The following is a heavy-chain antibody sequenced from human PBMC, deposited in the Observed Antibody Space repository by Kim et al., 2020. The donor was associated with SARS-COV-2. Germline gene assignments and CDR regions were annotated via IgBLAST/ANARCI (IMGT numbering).Heavy chain of an antibody. V-gene: IGHV4-34*01. J-gene: IGHJ4*02. CDR3: AREDAVTKRFDY. D-gene: IGHD4-4*01. Sequence: YNPSLKSRVTISVDTSKNQFSLKLSSVTAADTAVYYCAREDAVTKRFDYWGQGTLVTVSS.